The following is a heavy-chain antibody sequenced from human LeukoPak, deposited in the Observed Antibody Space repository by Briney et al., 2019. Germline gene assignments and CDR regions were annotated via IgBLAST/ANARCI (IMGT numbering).Heavy chain of an antibody. Sequence: GESLKISCKGSGYNFTSYWIGWVRQMPGKGLEWLGIIYPRDSDTRYSPSFQGQVTISADKSISTAYLQWSSLKASDTAMYYCARQTVAGTNANFDYWGQGTLVTVSS. V-gene: IGHV5-51*01. CDR3: ARQTVAGTNANFDY. CDR1: GYNFTSYW. CDR2: IYPRDSDT. J-gene: IGHJ4*02. D-gene: IGHD6-19*01.